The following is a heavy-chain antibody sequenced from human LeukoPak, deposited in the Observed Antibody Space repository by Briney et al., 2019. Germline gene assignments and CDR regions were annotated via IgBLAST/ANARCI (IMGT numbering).Heavy chain of an antibody. D-gene: IGHD5-18*01. Sequence: GRSLRLSCAASGFTFSSYAMHWVRQAPGKGLEWVAVISYDGSNKYYADSVKGRFTISRDNSKNTLYLQMNSLRAEDTAVYYCARESQEGGYGYWGQGTLVTVSS. CDR3: ARESQEGGYGY. V-gene: IGHV3-30-3*01. J-gene: IGHJ4*02. CDR2: ISYDGSNK. CDR1: GFTFSSYA.